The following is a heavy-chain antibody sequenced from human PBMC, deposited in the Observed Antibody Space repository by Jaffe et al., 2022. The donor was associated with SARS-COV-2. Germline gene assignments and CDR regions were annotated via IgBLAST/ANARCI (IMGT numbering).Heavy chain of an antibody. V-gene: IGHV3-7*01. Sequence: EVQLVESGGGLVQPGGSLRLSCAASGFTFSSYWMSWVRQAPGKGLEWVANIKQDGSEKNYVDSVKGRFSISRDNAKNSLYLQMNSLRAEDTAVYYCAKDGAFTTILEYWGQGSLVTVSS. CDR2: IKQDGSEK. CDR3: AKDGAFTTILEY. J-gene: IGHJ4*02. CDR1: GFTFSSYW. D-gene: IGHD1-1*01.